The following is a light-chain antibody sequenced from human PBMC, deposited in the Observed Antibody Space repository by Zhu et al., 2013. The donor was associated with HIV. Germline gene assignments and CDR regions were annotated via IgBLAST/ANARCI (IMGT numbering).Light chain of an antibody. CDR1: QSVSSY. J-gene: IGKJ1*01. Sequence: DIQMTQSPSSVSASVGDRVTITCRASQSVSSYLAWYQQKPGKVPKLLIYAASTLQSGVPSRFSGSGSGTDFTLTISSLQPEDVATYYCQKYNSAPWTFGQGTKVEIK. CDR2: AAS. V-gene: IGKV1-27*01. CDR3: QKYNSAPWT.